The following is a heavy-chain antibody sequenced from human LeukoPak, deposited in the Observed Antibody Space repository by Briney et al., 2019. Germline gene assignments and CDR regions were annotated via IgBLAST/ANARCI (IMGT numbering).Heavy chain of an antibody. Sequence: GGSLRLSCAASGFIVNSKYMSWVRQAPGKGLEWVSSIYSIDTTYYADPVKGRFTISRDNSKSTLYLQMNSLRAEDTAVYYCASSTVHFYNYGMGVWGQGTTVIVSS. CDR1: GFIVNSKY. CDR3: ASSTVHFYNYGMGV. D-gene: IGHD2-21*02. J-gene: IGHJ6*02. V-gene: IGHV3-53*01. CDR2: IYSIDTT.